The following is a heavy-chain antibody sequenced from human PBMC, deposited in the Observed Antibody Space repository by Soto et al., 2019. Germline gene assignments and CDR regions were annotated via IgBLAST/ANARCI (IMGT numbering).Heavy chain of an antibody. CDR2: IYYSGST. CDR1: GGSVSSGSYY. V-gene: IGHV4-61*01. J-gene: IGHJ4*02. CDR3: ESVQGAEVIFDY. D-gene: IGHD3-22*01. Sequence: SETLSLTCTVSGGSVSSGSYYWSWIRQPPGKGLEWIGYIYYSGSTNYNPSLKSRVTISVDTSKNQFSLKLSSVTAADTAVYYCESVQGAEVIFDYWGQGTLVTVSS.